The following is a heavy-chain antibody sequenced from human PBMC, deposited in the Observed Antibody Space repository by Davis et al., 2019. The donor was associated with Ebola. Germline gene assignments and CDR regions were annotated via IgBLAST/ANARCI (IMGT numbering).Heavy chain of an antibody. CDR3: TRSVTSTAWFDS. Sequence: SETLSLTCAVYGGSFSGYYWSWIRQPPGKGLEWLGYISYSGYTNYNPSLKSRVTISIDTSKKQFSLKVSSVTAADTAVYFCTRSVTSTAWFDSWGQGTPVTVSS. V-gene: IGHV4-59*08. J-gene: IGHJ5*01. CDR2: ISYSGYT. CDR1: GGSFSGYY. D-gene: IGHD5/OR15-5a*01.